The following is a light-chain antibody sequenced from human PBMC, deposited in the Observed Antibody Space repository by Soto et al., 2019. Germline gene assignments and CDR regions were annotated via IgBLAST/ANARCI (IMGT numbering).Light chain of an antibody. CDR3: QQSHSTLFP. J-gene: IGKJ3*01. CDR1: QSISSY. V-gene: IGKV1-39*01. CDR2: AAS. Sequence: DIQMTQSPSSLSASVGDRVTITCRASQSISSYLNWYQQKPGKAPKLLIYAASSLQSGVPSRFSGSGSGTDFTLTISSLQPEDFANYYCQQSHSTLFPFGPGTKVDIK.